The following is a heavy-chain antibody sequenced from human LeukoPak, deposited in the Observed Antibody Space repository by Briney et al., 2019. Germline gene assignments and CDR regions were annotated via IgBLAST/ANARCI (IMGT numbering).Heavy chain of an antibody. D-gene: IGHD2-21*02. CDR3: ARAGLGTNFYSNFDY. J-gene: IGHJ4*02. V-gene: IGHV4-39*01. Sequence: SSEPLSLTCTVSGGSISSSSYYGGGIRQPPGKGREGIWSIYYSGTTHYNPSLKSRVTISVDTSKNQFSLKLSSVTAADTAVYYCARAGLGTNFYSNFDYWGQGTLVTVSS. CDR2: IYYSGTT. CDR1: GGSISSSSYY.